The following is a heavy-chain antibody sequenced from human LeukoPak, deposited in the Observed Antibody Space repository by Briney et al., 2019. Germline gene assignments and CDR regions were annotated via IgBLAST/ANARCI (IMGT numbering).Heavy chain of an antibody. CDR1: GYTFTGYY. CDR2: INPNSGGT. CDR3: ARSEDRYYDILTGQYYFDY. Sequence: VSVKVSCKASGYTFTGYYMHWVRQAPGQGLEWMGWINPNSGGTNYAQKFQGWVTMTRDTSISTAYMELSRLRSDDTDVYYCARSEDRYYDILTGQYYFDYWGQGTLVTVSS. D-gene: IGHD3-9*01. V-gene: IGHV1-2*04. J-gene: IGHJ4*02.